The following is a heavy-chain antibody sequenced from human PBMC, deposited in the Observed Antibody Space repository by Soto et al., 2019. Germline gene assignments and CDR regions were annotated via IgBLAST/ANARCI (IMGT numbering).Heavy chain of an antibody. V-gene: IGHV4-31*03. D-gene: IGHD2-2*01. CDR3: ARDREYARDAFDI. J-gene: IGHJ3*02. Sequence: PSETLSLTCTVSGGSISSGGYYWSWIRQHPGKGLEWIGYIYYSGSTYYNPSLKSRVTISVDTSKNQFSLKLSSVTAADTAVYYCARDREYARDAFDIWGQGTMVTVSS. CDR2: IYYSGST. CDR1: GGSISSGGYY.